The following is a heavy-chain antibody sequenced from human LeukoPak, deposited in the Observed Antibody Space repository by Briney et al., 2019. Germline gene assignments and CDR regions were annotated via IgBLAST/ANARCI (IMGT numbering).Heavy chain of an antibody. D-gene: IGHD3-16*01. CDR1: GGTFSSHA. CDR3: ARTLDMSGAGGVYYYYMDV. V-gene: IGHV1-69*05. J-gene: IGHJ6*03. Sequence: SVKVSCKASGGTFSSHAISWVRQAPGQGLEWMGGIIPIFGTANYAQKFQGRVTITTDESTSTAYMELSSLRSEDTAVYYCARTLDMSGAGGVYYYYMDVWGKGTTVTVSS. CDR2: IIPIFGTA.